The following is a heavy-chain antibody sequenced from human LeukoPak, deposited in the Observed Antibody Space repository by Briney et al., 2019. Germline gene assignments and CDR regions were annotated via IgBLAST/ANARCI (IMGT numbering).Heavy chain of an antibody. CDR1: GYTFTSYY. Sequence: ASVKVSRKASGYTFTSYYMHSVRQAPGQELEWMGIINPSGGSTSYAQKLQGRVTMTRDTSTSTVYMELSSLRSEDTAVYYCARNSAGYSYGYEDYWGQGTLVTVSS. V-gene: IGHV1-46*01. D-gene: IGHD5-18*01. CDR2: INPSGGST. J-gene: IGHJ4*02. CDR3: ARNSAGYSYGYEDY.